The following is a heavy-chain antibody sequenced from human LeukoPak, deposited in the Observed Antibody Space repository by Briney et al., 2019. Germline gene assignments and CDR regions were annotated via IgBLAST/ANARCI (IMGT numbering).Heavy chain of an antibody. J-gene: IGHJ4*02. V-gene: IGHV1-3*01. CDR1: GYIFSSYA. CDR3: TREGRGFYPYYFDY. CDR2: INAGNGNT. D-gene: IGHD3-3*01. Sequence: GASVKVSCKASGYIFSSYAIHWVRQAPGQRLECMGWINAGNGNTKYSQKFQGRVTITRDTSASTAYIELSSLRSEDSAVYYCTREGRGFYPYYFDYWGQGTLVTVSS.